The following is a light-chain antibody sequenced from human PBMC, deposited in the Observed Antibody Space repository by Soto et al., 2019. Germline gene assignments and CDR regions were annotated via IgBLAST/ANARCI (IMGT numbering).Light chain of an antibody. CDR3: QQYNAYPLT. CDR2: KAS. V-gene: IGKV1-5*03. J-gene: IGKJ4*01. CDR1: QSISSW. Sequence: DIAMTQSPSTLSASVGDRVTITCRASQSISSWLAWYQQKPGKAPNLLIYKASSLESGVPSRFSGSGSGTEFTLTISSLQPDDFATYYCQQYNAYPLTFGGGTKVESK.